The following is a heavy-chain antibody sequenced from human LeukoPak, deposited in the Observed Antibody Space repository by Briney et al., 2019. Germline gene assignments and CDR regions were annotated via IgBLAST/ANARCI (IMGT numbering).Heavy chain of an antibody. CDR3: ATRFITSVNYFDY. Sequence: PSETMSLTCTVSGGSISSSSYYWGWIRQPPGKGLEWIGSIYYSGGTYYNPSVKSRVTISLDTSKNEFSLKLSSETAADTAVYYCATRFITSVNYFDYWGQGTLVTASS. CDR2: IYYSGGT. V-gene: IGHV4-39*01. CDR1: GGSISSSSYY. D-gene: IGHD3-22*01. J-gene: IGHJ4*02.